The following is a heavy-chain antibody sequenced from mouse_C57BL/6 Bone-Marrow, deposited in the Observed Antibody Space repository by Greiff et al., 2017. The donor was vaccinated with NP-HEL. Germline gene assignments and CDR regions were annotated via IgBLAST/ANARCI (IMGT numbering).Heavy chain of an antibody. CDR1: GFTFSSYG. V-gene: IGHV5-6*01. Sequence: EVQGVESGGDLVKPGGSLKLSCAASGFTFSSYGMSWVRQTPDKRLEWVATISSGGSYTYYPDSVKGRFTISRDNAKNTLYLQMSSLKSEDTAMYYCARQTIRTWFAYWGQGTLVTVSA. J-gene: IGHJ3*01. CDR3: ARQTIRTWFAY. D-gene: IGHD2-12*01. CDR2: ISSGGSYT.